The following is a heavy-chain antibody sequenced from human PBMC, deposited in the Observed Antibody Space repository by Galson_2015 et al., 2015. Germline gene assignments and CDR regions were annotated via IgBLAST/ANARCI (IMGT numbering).Heavy chain of an antibody. J-gene: IGHJ4*02. Sequence: SYADSVKGRFTISRDNAKHTLYLQMNSLRGEDTAVYYCARDSAYIAAAGTGSFDYWGQGTLVTVSS. D-gene: IGHD6-13*01. CDR3: ARDSAYIAAAGTGSFDY. V-gene: IGHV3-74*01.